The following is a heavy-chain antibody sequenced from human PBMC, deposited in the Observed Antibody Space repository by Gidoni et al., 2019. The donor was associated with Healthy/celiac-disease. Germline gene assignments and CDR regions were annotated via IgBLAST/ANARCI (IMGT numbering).Heavy chain of an antibody. CDR1: GFTFSNAW. D-gene: IGHD3-10*01. Sequence: EVQLVEPGGGLVKPGGSLRLSCAASGFTFSNAWMRWVRQAPGKAREWVGRTKNKPDGGTTDYAAPVKGRFTISSDDSKNTLYLQMNSLKTEDTAVYYCTTDDWFEEPHDYWGQGTLVTVSS. CDR2: TKNKPDGGTT. CDR3: TTDDWFEEPHDY. J-gene: IGHJ4*02. V-gene: IGHV3-15*01.